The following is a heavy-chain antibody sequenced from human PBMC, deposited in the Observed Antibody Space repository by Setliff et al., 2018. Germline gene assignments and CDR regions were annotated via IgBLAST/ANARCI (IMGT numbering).Heavy chain of an antibody. J-gene: IGHJ4*02. CDR2: VFVDGST. V-gene: IGHV4-4*07. Sequence: SETLSLTCTVSGDSISTYYWSWIRRPAGKGLEWIGRVFVDGSTNYNPSLKSRVTMSVDTSKNQFSLKLTSVTAADTAIYYCARGGTYRYFDYWGQGTLVTVS. CDR1: GDSISTYY. CDR3: ARGGTYRYFDY.